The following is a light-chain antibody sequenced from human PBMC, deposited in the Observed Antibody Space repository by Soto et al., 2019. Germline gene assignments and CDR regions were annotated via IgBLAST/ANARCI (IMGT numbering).Light chain of an antibody. CDR3: QQYNSYPLT. Sequence: DIQMTQSPSTLSASVGDRVTITCRASQSISSWLAWYQQKPGKAPNLLIYKASSLESGVPSRFSGSGSGTESTLTISSLQPDDFATYYCQQYNSYPLTFGGGTTLEIK. V-gene: IGKV1-5*03. J-gene: IGKJ4*01. CDR2: KAS. CDR1: QSISSW.